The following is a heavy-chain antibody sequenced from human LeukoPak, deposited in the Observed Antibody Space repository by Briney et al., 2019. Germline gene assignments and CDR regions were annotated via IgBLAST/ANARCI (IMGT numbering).Heavy chain of an antibody. V-gene: IGHV3-74*01. J-gene: IGHJ4*02. CDR3: ARVGAIVARLPHYDY. Sequence: GGSLRLSCAASVFTFRGWWMHWVPQAPARGLVWVSRINSDGGRTIYADCVKGRFTVTRGNTNNTLYLQKNSLRAEDTVVYYCARVGAIVARLPHYDYCGQGTLVTVSA. CDR2: INSDGGRT. CDR1: VFTFRGWW. D-gene: IGHD5-12*01.